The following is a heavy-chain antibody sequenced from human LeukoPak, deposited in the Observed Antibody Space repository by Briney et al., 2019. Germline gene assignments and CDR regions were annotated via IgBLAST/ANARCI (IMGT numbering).Heavy chain of an antibody. V-gene: IGHV4-34*01. J-gene: IGHJ4*02. CDR3: AKSYDSSGYYNY. CDR2: INHSGST. Sequence: PSETLSLTCAVYGGSFSGYYWSWIRQPPGKGLEWIGEINHSGSTNYNPSLKNRVTISVDTSKNQFSLKLSSVTAADTAVYYCAKSYDSSGYYNYWGQGTLVTVSS. CDR1: GGSFSGYY. D-gene: IGHD3-22*01.